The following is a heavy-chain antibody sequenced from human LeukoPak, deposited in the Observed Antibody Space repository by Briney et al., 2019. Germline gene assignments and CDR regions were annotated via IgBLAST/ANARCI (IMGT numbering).Heavy chain of an antibody. Sequence: ASVKVSCKASGGTFSSYAISWVRQAPGQGLEWMGGIIPIFGTANYAQKFQGRVTITADESTSTAYMELSSLRSEDTAVYYCAGAYQGRQWLVRIFDYWGQGTLVTVSS. V-gene: IGHV1-69*13. CDR1: GGTFSSYA. CDR2: IIPIFGTA. J-gene: IGHJ4*02. D-gene: IGHD6-19*01. CDR3: AGAYQGRQWLVRIFDY.